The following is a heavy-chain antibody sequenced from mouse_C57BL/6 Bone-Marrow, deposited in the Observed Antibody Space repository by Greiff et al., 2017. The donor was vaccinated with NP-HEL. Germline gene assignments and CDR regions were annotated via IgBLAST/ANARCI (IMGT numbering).Heavy chain of an antibody. D-gene: IGHD3-2*02. J-gene: IGHJ4*01. CDR3: TPLAAQATWDAMDY. Sequence: EVMLVESGGGLVQPGGSMKLSCAASGFTFSDAWMDWVRQSPEKGLEWVAEIRNKANNHATYYAESVKGRFTISRDDSKSSVYLQMNSLRAEDTGIYYCTPLAAQATWDAMDYWGQGTSVTVSS. V-gene: IGHV6-6*01. CDR2: IRNKANNHAT. CDR1: GFTFSDAW.